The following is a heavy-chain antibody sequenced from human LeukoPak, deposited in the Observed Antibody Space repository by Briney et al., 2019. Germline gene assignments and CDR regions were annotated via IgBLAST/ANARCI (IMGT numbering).Heavy chain of an antibody. D-gene: IGHD2-21*01. CDR1: GYTFTGYY. CDR2: INPNSGGT. Sequence: ASVKVSCKASGYTFTGYYMHWVRHAPGQGLEWMGWINPNSGGTNYAQKFQGRVTMTRDTSISTAYMELSRLRSDDTAVYYCARAKLFTDGMDVWGQGTTVTVSS. J-gene: IGHJ6*02. V-gene: IGHV1-2*02. CDR3: ARAKLFTDGMDV.